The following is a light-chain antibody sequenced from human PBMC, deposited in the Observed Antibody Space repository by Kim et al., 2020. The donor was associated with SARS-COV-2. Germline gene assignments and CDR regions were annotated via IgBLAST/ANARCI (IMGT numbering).Light chain of an antibody. CDR2: GAS. Sequence: LSPGEGATLSCRASQSISSRYLAWYQQKPGQAPRLLIYGASSRAAGIPDRFSGSGSGTDFTLTISRLEPEDFAVYYCQQYDSSLTFGGGTKVDIK. CDR1: QSISSRY. J-gene: IGKJ4*01. CDR3: QQYDSSLT. V-gene: IGKV3-20*01.